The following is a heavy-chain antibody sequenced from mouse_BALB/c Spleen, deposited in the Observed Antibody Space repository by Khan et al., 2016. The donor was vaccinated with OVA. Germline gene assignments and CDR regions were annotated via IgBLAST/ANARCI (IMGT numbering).Heavy chain of an antibody. CDR1: GFTFSGFG. J-gene: IGHJ2*01. Sequence: EVQLVESGGGLVQPGGSRKLSCAASGFTFSGFGMHWVRQAPEKGLEWVAYISSGSSTIYYADTVKGRFTISRENPKNNLFLQMTSLRSEDTAMYFCARTVYYYFDYWGQGTTLTVSS. CDR3: ARTVYYYFDY. CDR2: ISSGSSTI. D-gene: IGHD1-1*01. V-gene: IGHV5-17*02.